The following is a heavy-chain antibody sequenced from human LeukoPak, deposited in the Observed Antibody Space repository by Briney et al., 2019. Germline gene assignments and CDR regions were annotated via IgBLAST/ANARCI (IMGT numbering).Heavy chain of an antibody. V-gene: IGHV3-11*01. CDR1: GFTFSDYY. D-gene: IGHD5-18*01. J-gene: IGHJ4*02. CDR3: ARGPGRGYSYGAYFDY. Sequence: GGSLRLSCAASGFTFSDYYMSWIRQAPGKGLEWVSYISSSGTTIYYADSVKGRFTISRDNAKNSLYLQMNSLRAEDAAVYYCARGPGRGYSYGAYFDYWGQGTLVTVSS. CDR2: ISSSGTTI.